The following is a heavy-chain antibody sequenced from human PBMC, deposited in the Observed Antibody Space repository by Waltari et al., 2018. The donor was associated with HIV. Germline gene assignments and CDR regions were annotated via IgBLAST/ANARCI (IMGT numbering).Heavy chain of an antibody. CDR1: GYTFTGYY. V-gene: IGHV1-2*02. CDR3: ARDGTYSSGWPGGWFDP. D-gene: IGHD6-19*01. Sequence: QVQLVQSGAEVKKPGASVKVSCTASGYTFTGYYMHWVRPAPGQGLEWMGWINPNSGGTNYAQKFQGRVTMTRDTSISTAYMELSRLRSDDTAVYYCARDGTYSSGWPGGWFDPWGQGTLVTVSS. J-gene: IGHJ5*02. CDR2: INPNSGGT.